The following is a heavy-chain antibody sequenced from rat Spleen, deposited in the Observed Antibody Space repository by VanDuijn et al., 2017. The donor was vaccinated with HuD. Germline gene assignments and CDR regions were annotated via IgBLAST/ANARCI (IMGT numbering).Heavy chain of an antibody. V-gene: IGHV5-25*01. D-gene: IGHD4-3*01. Sequence: EVQLVESGGGLVQPGRSMKLSCAALGFSFSNYYMAWVRQAPTKGLEWVASMNTGGDNTYYRDSVKGRFTISRDNAKNTLYLQMDSLRSEDTATYYCARQDTSGYSNWFTYWGQGTLVTVSS. CDR1: GFSFSNYY. CDR3: ARQDTSGYSNWFTY. J-gene: IGHJ3*01. CDR2: MNTGGDNT.